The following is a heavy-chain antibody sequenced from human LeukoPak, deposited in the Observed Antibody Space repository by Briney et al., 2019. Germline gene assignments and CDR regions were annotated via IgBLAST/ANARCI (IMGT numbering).Heavy chain of an antibody. D-gene: IGHD2-2*01. CDR3: AKDRENIVVVPAAASGFDY. CDR1: GFTFSSYS. Sequence: GGSLRLSCAASGFTFSSYSMNWVRQAPGKGLEWVSYISSSSSTTYYADSVKGRFTISRDNSKNTLYLQMNSLRAEDTAVYYCAKDRENIVVVPAAASGFDYWGQGTLVTVSS. J-gene: IGHJ4*02. V-gene: IGHV3-48*01. CDR2: ISSSSSTT.